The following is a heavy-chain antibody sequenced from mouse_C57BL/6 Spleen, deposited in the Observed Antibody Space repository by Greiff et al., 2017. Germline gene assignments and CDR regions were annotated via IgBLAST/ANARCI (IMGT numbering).Heavy chain of an antibody. J-gene: IGHJ4*01. V-gene: IGHV1-4*01. CDR3: ARWADGPMDY. CDR2: INPSSGYT. D-gene: IGHD2-3*01. CDR1: GYTFTSYT. Sequence: QVQLQQSGAELARPGASVKMSCKASGYTFTSYTMHWVKQRPGQGLEWIGYINPSSGYTKYNQKFKDKATLTADKSSSTAYMQLSSLTSEDSAVXYCARWADGPMDYWGQGTSVTVSS.